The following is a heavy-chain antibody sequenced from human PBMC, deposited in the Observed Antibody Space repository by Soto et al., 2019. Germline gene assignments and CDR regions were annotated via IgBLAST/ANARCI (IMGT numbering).Heavy chain of an antibody. CDR1: GYTFTSYG. D-gene: IGHD2-2*01. V-gene: IGHV1-18*01. Sequence: QVQLVQSGAEVKKPGASVKVSCKASGYTFTSYGISWVRQAPGPGLEGMGWISAYNGNTNDAMKLQGRVTMTNDTATRRDYMDLNSLRSDDTAVYYCARHLRGYCRSTICLYYYYYMDVWGKVTTVTVSS. CDR2: ISAYNGNT. CDR3: ARHLRGYCRSTICLYYYYYMDV. J-gene: IGHJ6*03.